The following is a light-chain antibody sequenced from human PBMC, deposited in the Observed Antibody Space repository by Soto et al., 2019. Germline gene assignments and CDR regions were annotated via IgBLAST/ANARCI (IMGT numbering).Light chain of an antibody. Sequence: DIQMTQSHSTLSASVGDRVTITCRASHSISSRLAWYQQKPGKVPKLLIYTATSLESGVPSRFSGSGSGTEFTLTISSLQPDDFARYCCQQYKSYPWTFGQGTKVEIK. V-gene: IGKV1-5*03. J-gene: IGKJ1*01. CDR2: TAT. CDR3: QQYKSYPWT. CDR1: HSISSR.